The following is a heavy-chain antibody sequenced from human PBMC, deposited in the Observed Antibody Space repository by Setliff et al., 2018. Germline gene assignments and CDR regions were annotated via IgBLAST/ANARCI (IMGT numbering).Heavy chain of an antibody. Sequence: SETLSLTCTVSGGYIARSYFYWGWIRQSPGKGLEWIGTMYYSGKTFYMPSLQSRVTISADTSTNQLSLKLSSVTAADTAVYYCSKGPSKVQFDTWGRGIPVTVSS. V-gene: IGHV4-39*01. CDR1: GGYIARSYFY. J-gene: IGHJ5*02. CDR2: MYYSGKT. CDR3: SKGPSKVQFDT. D-gene: IGHD4-4*01.